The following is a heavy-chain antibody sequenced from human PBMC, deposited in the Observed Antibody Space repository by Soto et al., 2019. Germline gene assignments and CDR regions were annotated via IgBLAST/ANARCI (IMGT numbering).Heavy chain of an antibody. CDR2: IYYSGST. Sequence: SETLSLTCTVSGGSISSYYWSWIRQPPGKGLEWIGYIYYSGSTNYNPSLKSRVTISVDTSKNQFSLKLSSVTAADTAVYYCARAHAWAFDIWGQGTMVTVSS. J-gene: IGHJ3*02. CDR1: GGSISSYY. V-gene: IGHV4-59*01. CDR3: ARAHAWAFDI.